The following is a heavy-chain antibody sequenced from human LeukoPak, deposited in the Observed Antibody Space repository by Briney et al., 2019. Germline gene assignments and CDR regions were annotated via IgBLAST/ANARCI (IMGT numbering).Heavy chain of an antibody. CDR1: GFTFSSYG. CDR2: IRYDGSNK. V-gene: IGHV3-30*02. J-gene: IGHJ4*02. CDR3: AKGDREWEPPFDY. Sequence: GGSLRLSCAASGFTFSSYGMHWVRQAPGKGLEWVAFIRYDGSNKYYADSVKGRFTISRDNSKNTLYLQMNSLRAEDTAVYYCAKGDREWEPPFDYWGQGTLVTVSS. D-gene: IGHD1-26*01.